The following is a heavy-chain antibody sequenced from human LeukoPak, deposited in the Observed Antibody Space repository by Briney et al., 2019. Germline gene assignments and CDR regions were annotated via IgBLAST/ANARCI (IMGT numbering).Heavy chain of an antibody. V-gene: IGHV4-59*01. D-gene: IGHD3-22*01. CDR1: GGSFSGYY. Sequence: SETLSLTCAVYGGSFSGYYWSWIRQPPGKGLEWIGYIYYSGSTNYNPSLKSRVTISVDTSKNQFSLKLSSVTAADTAVYYCARTYYYDSSGPGWFDPWGQGTLVTVSS. J-gene: IGHJ5*02. CDR2: IYYSGST. CDR3: ARTYYYDSSGPGWFDP.